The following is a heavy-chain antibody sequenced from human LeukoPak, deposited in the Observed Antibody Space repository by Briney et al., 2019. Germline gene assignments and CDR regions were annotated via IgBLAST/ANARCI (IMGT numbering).Heavy chain of an antibody. Sequence: ASVKASCKAFGYSLTNYYVHWVRQAPGQGLEWMGEINPSGGSTSYAQKFQGRITVTRDTYTSTVYMDLSSLRSEDTATYYCARGAPTTRIGAGRFDYWGQGSLLTVAS. D-gene: IGHD5-12*01. J-gene: IGHJ4*02. CDR3: ARGAPTTRIGAGRFDY. CDR2: INPSGGST. CDR1: GYSLTNYY. V-gene: IGHV1-46*01.